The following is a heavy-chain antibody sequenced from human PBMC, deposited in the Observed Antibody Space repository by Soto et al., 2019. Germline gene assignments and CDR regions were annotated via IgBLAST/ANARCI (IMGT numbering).Heavy chain of an antibody. J-gene: IGHJ4*02. CDR2: IPSDGSKK. D-gene: IGHD4-4*01. CDR3: AKDSYSNYGYSDF. V-gene: IGHV3-30*18. CDR1: GFTFDIYG. Sequence: GGSLRLSCAASGFTFDIYGMHWVRQAPGKGLEWVAGIPSDGSKKFYVDSMKGRFTISRDNSKNTLYLQMTSMRADDTAVYYCAKDSYSNYGYSDFWGQGTLVTVSS.